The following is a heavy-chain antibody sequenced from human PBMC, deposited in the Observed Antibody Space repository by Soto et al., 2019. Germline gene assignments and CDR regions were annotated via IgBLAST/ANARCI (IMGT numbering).Heavy chain of an antibody. V-gene: IGHV4-39*01. Sequence: SETLSLTCTVSGGSISSSSYYWGWIRQPPGKGLEWIGSIYYSGSTYYNPSLKSRVTISVDTSKDQFSLKLSSATAADTAVYYCATPAGGYSSSLGDYGMDVWGQGTTVTVSS. J-gene: IGHJ6*02. CDR2: IYYSGST. CDR3: ATPAGGYSSSLGDYGMDV. D-gene: IGHD6-13*01. CDR1: GGSISSSSYY.